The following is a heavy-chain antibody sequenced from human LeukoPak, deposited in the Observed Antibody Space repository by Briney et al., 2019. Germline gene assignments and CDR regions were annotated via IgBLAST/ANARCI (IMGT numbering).Heavy chain of an antibody. CDR3: ARDRGYYDSSGYYSD. J-gene: IGHJ4*02. CDR2: ISYDGSNK. D-gene: IGHD3-22*01. CDR1: GFTFSSYA. Sequence: GGSLRLSCAASGFTFSSYAMHWVRQAPGKGLEWVAVISYDGSNKYYADSVKGRFTISRDNSKNTLYLQMNSLRAEDTAVYYCARDRGYYDSSGYYSDWGQGTLVTVSS. V-gene: IGHV3-30-3*01.